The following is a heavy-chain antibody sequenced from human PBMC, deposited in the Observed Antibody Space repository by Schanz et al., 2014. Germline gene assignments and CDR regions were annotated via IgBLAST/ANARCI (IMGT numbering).Heavy chain of an antibody. J-gene: IGHJ2*01. CDR3: ARLSVAGRPHVNYWYFDL. CDR2: IIPSLGLA. CDR1: GGTFSSFG. Sequence: QVQLIQSGAEVKKPGSSVKVSCKASGGTFSSFGINWVRQAPGQGLEWMGRIIPSLGLAKYEQKFQDKVTITADTSTTTAYMELSGLRSEDTAVYYCARLSVAGRPHVNYWYFDLWGRGTLVTVSS. D-gene: IGHD6-19*01. V-gene: IGHV1-69*09.